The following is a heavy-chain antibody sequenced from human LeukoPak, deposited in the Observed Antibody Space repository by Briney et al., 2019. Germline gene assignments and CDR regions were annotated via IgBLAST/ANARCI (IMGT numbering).Heavy chain of an antibody. CDR3: ARLPLRSHFDY. J-gene: IGHJ4*02. Sequence: PSETLSLTCTVSGGSISSYYWSWIRQSPGKGLEWIAYIYYSGSTNYNPSLKSRVTISVDTSKNQFSLKLSSVTAPDTAVYYCARLPLRSHFDYWGQGTLVTVSS. V-gene: IGHV4-59*08. CDR1: GGSISSYY. CDR2: IYYSGST.